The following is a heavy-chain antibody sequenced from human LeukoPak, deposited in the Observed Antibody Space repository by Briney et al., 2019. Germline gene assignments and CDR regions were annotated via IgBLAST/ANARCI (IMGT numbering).Heavy chain of an antibody. Sequence: GGSLRLSCAASGFTFSDYYMSWIRQAPGKGLEWVAFIRYDGSNKYYADSVKGRFTISRDNSKNTLYLQMNSLRAEDTAVYYCAQDACSSTSCYISWFDPWGQGTPVTVSS. CDR1: GFTFSDYY. CDR2: IRYDGSNK. J-gene: IGHJ5*02. D-gene: IGHD2-2*01. CDR3: AQDACSSTSCYISWFDP. V-gene: IGHV3-30*02.